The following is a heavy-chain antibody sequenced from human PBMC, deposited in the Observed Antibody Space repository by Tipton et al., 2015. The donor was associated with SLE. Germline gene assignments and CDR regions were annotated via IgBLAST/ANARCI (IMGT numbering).Heavy chain of an antibody. D-gene: IGHD1-26*01. CDR1: DGSFSGYY. CDR3: ARGELLNLDY. CDR2: INHSGST. Sequence: TLSLTCGFYDGSFSGYYWSWIRQPPGKGLEWIGEINHSGSTNYNPSLKSRVTISVDTSKNQFSLKLSSVTAADTAVYYCARGELLNLDYWGQGTLVTVSS. J-gene: IGHJ4*02. V-gene: IGHV4-34*01.